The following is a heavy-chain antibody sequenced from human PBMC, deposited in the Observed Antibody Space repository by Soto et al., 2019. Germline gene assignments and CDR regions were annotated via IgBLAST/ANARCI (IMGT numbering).Heavy chain of an antibody. Sequence: QVQLVQSGAEVKKPGSSVKVSCKASGGIFSTYAISWLRQAPGQGLERMGGIIPIFGTPNYAQRFQGRVTITADESTSTDYMELSRLRSEDTAVYYCARDRDDYGSGNYYNRIDFWGQGTLVTVSS. CDR1: GGIFSTYA. V-gene: IGHV1-69*01. J-gene: IGHJ4*02. CDR2: IIPIFGTP. D-gene: IGHD3-10*01. CDR3: ARDRDDYGSGNYYNRIDF.